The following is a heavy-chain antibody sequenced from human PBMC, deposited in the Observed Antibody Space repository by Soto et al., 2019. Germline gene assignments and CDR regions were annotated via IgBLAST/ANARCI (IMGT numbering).Heavy chain of an antibody. D-gene: IGHD3-3*01. J-gene: IGHJ5*02. V-gene: IGHV4-38-2*01. CDR1: VYSISSGYY. CDR3: ARAGDYDFWSGYSTWFDP. Sequence: PAETLCLTCAVSVYSISSGYYWGWIRQPPVKGLEWIGSIYHSGSTYYNPSLKSRVTISVDTSKNQFSLKLSSVTAADTAVYYCARAGDYDFWSGYSTWFDPWGQGTLVTSPQ. CDR2: IYHSGST.